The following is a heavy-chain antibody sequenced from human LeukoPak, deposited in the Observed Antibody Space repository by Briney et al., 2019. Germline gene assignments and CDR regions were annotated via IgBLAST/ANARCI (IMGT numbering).Heavy chain of an antibody. V-gene: IGHV1-2*06. CDR3: ARVRWRGYGDYGSDY. CDR1: GYTFTCYY. J-gene: IGHJ4*02. D-gene: IGHD4-17*01. Sequence: ASVKVSCKASGYTFTCYYMHRVRQAPGQGLEWMGRINPNSGGTNYAQKFQGRVTMTRDTSISTAYMELSRLRSDDTAVYYCARVRWRGYGDYGSDYWGQGSLVTVSS. CDR2: INPNSGGT.